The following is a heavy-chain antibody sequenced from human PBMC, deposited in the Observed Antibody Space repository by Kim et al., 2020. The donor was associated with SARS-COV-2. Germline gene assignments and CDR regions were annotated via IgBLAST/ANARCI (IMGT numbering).Heavy chain of an antibody. CDR2: INAVSGNT. Sequence: ASVKVSCKASGYTFTTYAMHWVRQAPGQRLECMGWINAVSGNTQYSQKFQGRVTSTRDTTDSTAYMELSSLISEDTAVYYCARVSLAAGYWYYGIDVWGQGTTVTVSS. CDR1: GYTFTTYA. J-gene: IGHJ6*02. CDR3: ARVSLAAGYWYYGIDV. V-gene: IGHV1-3*01. D-gene: IGHD6-6*01.